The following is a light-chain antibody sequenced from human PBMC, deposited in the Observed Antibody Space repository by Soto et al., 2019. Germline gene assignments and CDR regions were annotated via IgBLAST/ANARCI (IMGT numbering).Light chain of an antibody. V-gene: IGKV1-5*03. CDR3: QQYNSYSRP. CDR2: KAS. Sequence: DIQMTQSPSTLSASVGDRVTITCRASQIISRWLAWYQQKPGKAPKLLIYKASSLESGVPSRFSGSGSGTEFTLTISSLQPDDFATYYCQQYNSYSRPFGQGTKVDI. J-gene: IGKJ1*01. CDR1: QIISRW.